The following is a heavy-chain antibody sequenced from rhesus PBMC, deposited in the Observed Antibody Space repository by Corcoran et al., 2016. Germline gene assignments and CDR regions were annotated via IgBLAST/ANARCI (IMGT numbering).Heavy chain of an antibody. CDR1: GFTFSGYD. V-gene: IGHV3-136*01. Sequence: EVQLVESGGGLVQPGGSLRLSCAASGFTFSGYDMNWVRRAPGKGLEWVTYISSPCKTIDYADSVKGRFTISRENSKKSLSMQMSSLRAEDTAVYYCPCDTTGFEFWGQGALVTVSS. CDR3: PCDTTGFEF. D-gene: IGHD2-2*01. J-gene: IGHJ1*01. CDR2: ISSPCKTI.